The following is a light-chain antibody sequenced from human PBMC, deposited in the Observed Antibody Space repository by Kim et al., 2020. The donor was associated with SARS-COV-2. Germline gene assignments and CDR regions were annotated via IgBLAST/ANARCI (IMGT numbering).Light chain of an antibody. CDR2: AAS. CDR1: QGVANS. Sequence: ASVGDTVTITCRASQGVANSLAWFQQKPGKAPKSLIYAASTLQTGVPSRFSGTGSRTYFTLTISSLQPEDSATYDCQQYNTYTWTFGQGTKVDIK. V-gene: IGKV1-16*01. J-gene: IGKJ1*01. CDR3: QQYNTYTWT.